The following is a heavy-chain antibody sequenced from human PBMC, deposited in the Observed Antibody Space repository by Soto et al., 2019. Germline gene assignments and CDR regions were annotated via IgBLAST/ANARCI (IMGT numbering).Heavy chain of an antibody. Sequence: PGGSLRLSCAASGFRFISYWMSWVRQAPWKGLEWVANTKGDGSEKYYVDAVKGRFTISRDNAKKSLSLQMNSLRAEDTAVYYCAKCSLGCVIDEWFDPWGQGTLVTVSS. CDR3: AKCSLGCVIDEWFDP. CDR2: TKGDGSEK. V-gene: IGHV3-7*01. J-gene: IGHJ5*02. D-gene: IGHD2-15*01. CDR1: GFRFISYW.